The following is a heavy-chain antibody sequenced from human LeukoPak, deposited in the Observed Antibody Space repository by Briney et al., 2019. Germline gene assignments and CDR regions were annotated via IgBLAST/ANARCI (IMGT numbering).Heavy chain of an antibody. V-gene: IGHV3-7*01. CDR1: GFTFSSYW. J-gene: IGHJ6*02. D-gene: IGHD2-2*01. CDR2: IKQDGSEK. Sequence: GGSLRLSCAASGFTFSSYWMSWVRQAPGKGLEWVANIKQDGSEKYYVDSVKGRFTISRDNAKNSLYLQMNSLRAEDTAVYYCARDRYCSSTSCPSYYYYGMDVWGQGTTVTVSS. CDR3: ARDRYCSSTSCPSYYYYGMDV.